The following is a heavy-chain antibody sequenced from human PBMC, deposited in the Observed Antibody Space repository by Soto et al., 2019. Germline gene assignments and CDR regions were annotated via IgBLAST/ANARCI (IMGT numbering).Heavy chain of an antibody. V-gene: IGHV3-21*01. Sequence: EVQLVDSGGGLVKPGGSLRLSCAASGFTFSSYTMNWVRQAPGQGLEWVSSVSSSSTYIYYADSVKGRFTISRDNAKNSLYLQMNSLRAEDTAIYYCARGSHSTTWYGGQFDYWGQGTLVTVSS. CDR1: GFTFSSYT. CDR2: VSSSSTYI. D-gene: IGHD6-13*01. CDR3: ARGSHSTTWYGGQFDY. J-gene: IGHJ4*02.